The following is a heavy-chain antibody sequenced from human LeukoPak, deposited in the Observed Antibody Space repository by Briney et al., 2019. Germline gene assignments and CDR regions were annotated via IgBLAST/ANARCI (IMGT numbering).Heavy chain of an antibody. D-gene: IGHD3-3*01. CDR3: ARGPLSDFWSGYYGVDY. J-gene: IGHJ4*02. V-gene: IGHV1-2*02. CDR2: INPNSGGT. CDR1: GYTFTGYY. Sequence: GASVKVSCKASGYTFTGYYMHWVRQAPGQGLEWMGWINPNSGGTNYAQKFQGRVTMTRDTSISTAYMELSRLRSDDTAVYYCARGPLSDFWSGYYGVDYWGQGTLVTVSS.